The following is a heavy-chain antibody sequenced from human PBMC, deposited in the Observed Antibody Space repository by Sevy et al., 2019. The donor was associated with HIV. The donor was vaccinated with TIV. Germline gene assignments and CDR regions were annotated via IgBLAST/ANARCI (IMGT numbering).Heavy chain of an antibody. Sequence: GGSLRLSCAASGFAFSSYAMSWVSQAPGKGLEWVSAISGSGGSTYYADSVKGRFTISRDNSKNTLYLQMNSLRAEDTAVYYCAKVRLGDYYGSGSYYPDYYFDYWGQGTLVTVSS. J-gene: IGHJ4*02. CDR2: ISGSGGST. V-gene: IGHV3-23*01. CDR3: AKVRLGDYYGSGSYYPDYYFDY. D-gene: IGHD3-10*01. CDR1: GFAFSSYA.